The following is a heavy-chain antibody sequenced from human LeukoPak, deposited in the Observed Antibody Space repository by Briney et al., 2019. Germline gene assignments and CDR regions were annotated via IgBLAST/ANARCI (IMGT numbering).Heavy chain of an antibody. CDR1: GYRFTGYS. D-gene: IGHD5-18*01. V-gene: IGHV1-2*02. J-gene: IGHJ4*02. Sequence: ASVKVSCKASGYRFTGYSIHWVRQAPGQGLEWMGWVNPNSGGTNYAQKFQGRVTMTRDTSISTAYMELSRLRSDDTAVYYCARGKVSSGIQVWLPSYWGQGTLVTVSS. CDR2: VNPNSGGT. CDR3: ARGKVSSGIQVWLPSY.